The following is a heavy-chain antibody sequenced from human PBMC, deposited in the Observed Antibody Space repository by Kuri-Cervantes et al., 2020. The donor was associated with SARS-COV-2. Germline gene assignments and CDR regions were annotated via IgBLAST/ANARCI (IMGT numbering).Heavy chain of an antibody. CDR1: GYTLTELS. CDR3: ATSGSPVPDLNWFDP. J-gene: IGHJ5*02. CDR2: FDPEDGET. V-gene: IGHV1-24*01. D-gene: IGHD2-2*01. Sequence: ASVKVSCKVSGYTLTELSMHWVRQAPGKGLEWMGGFDPEDGETIYAQKFQGRVTMTEDTSTDTAYMELGSLRSEDTAVYYCATSGSPVPDLNWFDPWGQGTLVTVSS.